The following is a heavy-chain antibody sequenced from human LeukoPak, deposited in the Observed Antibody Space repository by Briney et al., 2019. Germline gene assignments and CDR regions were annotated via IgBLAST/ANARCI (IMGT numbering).Heavy chain of an antibody. Sequence: TGGSLRLSCAASGFISSDYYTSWIRQAPGKGLEWISYITSSSTSYTNYAGSVKGRFTISRDNAKNSLYLQMNSLRSDDTAVYYCARHGSGSSFDYWGQGTLVTVSS. CDR2: ITSSSTSYT. CDR3: ARHGSGSSFDY. D-gene: IGHD5-12*01. J-gene: IGHJ4*02. V-gene: IGHV3-11*03. CDR1: GFISSDYY.